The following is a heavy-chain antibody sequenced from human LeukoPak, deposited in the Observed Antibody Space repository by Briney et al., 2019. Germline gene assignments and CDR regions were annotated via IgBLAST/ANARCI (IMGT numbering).Heavy chain of an antibody. CDR1: GFTFSNAW. Sequence: GGSLRLSCAASGFTFSNAWMGWVRQAPGKGLVWVAVISYDGSNKYYADSVKGRFTISRDNSKNTLYLQMNSLRAEDTAVYYCASCYSILDGVQDYWGQGTLVTVSS. J-gene: IGHJ4*02. V-gene: IGHV3-30*03. CDR3: ASCYSILDGVQDY. CDR2: ISYDGSNK. D-gene: IGHD2-15*01.